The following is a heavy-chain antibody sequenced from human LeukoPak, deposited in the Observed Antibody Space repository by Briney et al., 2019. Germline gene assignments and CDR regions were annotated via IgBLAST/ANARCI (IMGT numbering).Heavy chain of an antibody. J-gene: IGHJ4*02. CDR2: ISAYNGNT. CDR3: ARHSGKNSGYDYAFDY. V-gene: IGHV1-18*01. CDR1: GYTFTSYG. Sequence: GASVKVSCKASGYTFTSYGISWVRQAPGQGLEGMGWISAYNGNTNYAQKLQGRVTMTTDTSTSTAYMELSSLRSEDTAVYYCARHSGKNSGYDYAFDYWGQGTLVTVSS. D-gene: IGHD5-12*01.